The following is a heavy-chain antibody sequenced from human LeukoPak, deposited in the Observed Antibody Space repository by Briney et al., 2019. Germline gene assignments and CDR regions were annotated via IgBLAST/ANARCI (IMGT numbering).Heavy chain of an antibody. CDR1: GFTFSSYA. J-gene: IGHJ4*02. V-gene: IGHV3-30-3*01. CDR3: ARDTGGDGSSDY. Sequence: GGSLRLSCAASGFTFSSYAMRWVRQAPGKGLEWVAVISYDGSNKYYADSVKGRFTISRDNSKNTLYLQMNSLRAEDTAVYYCARDTGGDGSSDYWGQGTLVTVSS. D-gene: IGHD2-15*01. CDR2: ISYDGSNK.